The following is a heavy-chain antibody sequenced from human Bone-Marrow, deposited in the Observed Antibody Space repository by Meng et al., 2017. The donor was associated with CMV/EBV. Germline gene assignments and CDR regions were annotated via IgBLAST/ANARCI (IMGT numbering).Heavy chain of an antibody. Sequence: ASVKVSCKASGYTFTGYYMHWVRQAPGQGLEWMGWINPNSGGTNYAQKFQGRVTMTRDTSISTAYMELSRLRSDDTAVYYCAREGPGDGATYFFAYWGQGPLVTGSS. CDR3: AREGPGDGATYFFAY. V-gene: IGHV1-2*02. J-gene: IGHJ4*02. CDR2: INPNSGGT. D-gene: IGHD1-26*01. CDR1: GYTFTGYY.